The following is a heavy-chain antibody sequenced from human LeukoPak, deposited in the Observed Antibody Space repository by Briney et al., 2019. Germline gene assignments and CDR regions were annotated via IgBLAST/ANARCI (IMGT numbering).Heavy chain of an antibody. Sequence: ASVKVSCKASGYTFTSYGISWVRQAPGQGLEWMGWISAYNGNTNYAQKLQGRVTMTTDTSTSTAYMELRSLRSDDTAVYYCARDIIPQYYYDSSGYGPIDIWGQGTMVTVSS. V-gene: IGHV1-18*01. CDR3: ARDIIPQYYYDSSGYGPIDI. D-gene: IGHD3-22*01. J-gene: IGHJ3*02. CDR2: ISAYNGNT. CDR1: GYTFTSYG.